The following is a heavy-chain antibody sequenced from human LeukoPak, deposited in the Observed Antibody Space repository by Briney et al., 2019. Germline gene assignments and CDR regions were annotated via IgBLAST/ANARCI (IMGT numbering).Heavy chain of an antibody. CDR3: ARGYSTGSKRFSLYYYMDV. J-gene: IGHJ6*03. V-gene: IGHV4-59*01. CDR2: IYYSGST. Sequence: SETLSLTCAVSGGSISTYYWNWIRQPPGKGLEWIGYIYYSGSTNKNPSLKSRVTMSVESTNNQFSLKLSSVTAADTAVYYCARGYSTGSKRFSLYYYMDVWGKGTTVSVSS. CDR1: GGSISTYY. D-gene: IGHD6-19*01.